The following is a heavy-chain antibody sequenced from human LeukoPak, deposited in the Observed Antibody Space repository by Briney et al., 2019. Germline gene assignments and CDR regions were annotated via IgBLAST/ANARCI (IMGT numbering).Heavy chain of an antibody. CDR1: GYTFTSYG. J-gene: IGHJ1*01. CDR2: ISAYNGNT. Sequence: ASVKVSCKASGYTFTSYGISWVRQAPGQGLEWMGWISAYNGNTNYAQKLQGRVTMTTDTSTSTAYMELRSLRSDDTAVYYCARDWYYYDSSGYYSAEYFQHWGQGTLVTVSS. D-gene: IGHD3-22*01. CDR3: ARDWYYYDSSGYYSAEYFQH. V-gene: IGHV1-18*01.